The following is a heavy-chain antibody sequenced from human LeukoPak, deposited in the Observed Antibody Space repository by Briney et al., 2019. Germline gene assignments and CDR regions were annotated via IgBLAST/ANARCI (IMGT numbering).Heavy chain of an antibody. CDR3: AGNDPPANYFDY. CDR1: GYTFTGYY. J-gene: IGHJ4*02. D-gene: IGHD1-1*01. V-gene: IGHV1-2*04. CDR2: INPNSGGT. Sequence: ASVKVSCKASGYTFTGYYMHWVRQAPGQGLEWMGWINPNSGGTNYAQKFQGWVTMTRDTSISTAYMELSRLRSDDTAVYYCAGNDPPANYFDYWGQGTLVTVSS.